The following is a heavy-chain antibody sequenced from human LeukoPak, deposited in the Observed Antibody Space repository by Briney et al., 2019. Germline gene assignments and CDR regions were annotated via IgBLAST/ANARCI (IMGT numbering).Heavy chain of an antibody. CDR1: GGSISSYY. D-gene: IGHD3-10*01. CDR2: IYYESP. Sequence: SETLSLTCTVFGGSISSYYWSWIRQPPGKGLEWIGYIYYESPNYNPSLKSRVTISVDTSKNQFSLTLSPVTAADTAVYYCARHQTGLLYYGSGSHTAAFNLWGQGTRVTVSS. V-gene: IGHV4-59*08. J-gene: IGHJ3*01. CDR3: ARHQTGLLYYGSGSHTAAFNL.